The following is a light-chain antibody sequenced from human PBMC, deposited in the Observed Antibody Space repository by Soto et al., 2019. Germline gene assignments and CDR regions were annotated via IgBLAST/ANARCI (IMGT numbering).Light chain of an antibody. V-gene: IGKV1-9*01. Sequence: DIQLTQSPSFLAASVGDRVTITCRASQGISGYLAWFQQKPGKAPNLLIYVASTLQSGVPSRFSGGGSGTEFTLTISSLQPEDFATYYCQQLNNYPITFGQGPRLEIK. CDR3: QQLNNYPIT. J-gene: IGKJ5*01. CDR2: VAS. CDR1: QGISGY.